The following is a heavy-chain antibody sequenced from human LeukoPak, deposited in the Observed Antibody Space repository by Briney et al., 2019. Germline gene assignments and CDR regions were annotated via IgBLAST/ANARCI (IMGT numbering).Heavy chain of an antibody. CDR1: GGSISSTSYY. D-gene: IGHD3-10*01. J-gene: IGHJ4*02. Sequence: PSETLSLTCTVSGGSISSTSYYWGWIRQPPGKGLEWIGNIYYSGSTYYNPSLKSRVTISVDTSKNQFSLKLSSVTAADTAVYYCARGGGHVGYYFDYWGQGTLVTVSS. CDR3: ARGGGHVGYYFDY. CDR2: IYYSGST. V-gene: IGHV4-39*07.